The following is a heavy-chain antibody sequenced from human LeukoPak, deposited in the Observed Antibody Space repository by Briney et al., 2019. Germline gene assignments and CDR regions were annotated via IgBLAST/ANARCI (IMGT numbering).Heavy chain of an antibody. Sequence: SETLSLTCTVSGGSISSSSYYWGWIRQPPGKGLEWIGSIYYSGSTYYNPSLKSRVTISVDTSKNQFSLKLSSVTAADTAVYYCAREDYYYGSGSAGFDYWGQGTLVTVSS. CDR2: IYYSGST. J-gene: IGHJ4*02. CDR3: AREDYYYGSGSAGFDY. CDR1: GGSISSSSYY. V-gene: IGHV4-39*07. D-gene: IGHD3-10*01.